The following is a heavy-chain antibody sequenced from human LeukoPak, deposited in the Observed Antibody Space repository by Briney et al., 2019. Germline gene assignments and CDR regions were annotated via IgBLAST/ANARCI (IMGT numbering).Heavy chain of an antibody. CDR3: AKPPPVSSPLDY. J-gene: IGHJ4*02. CDR2: ISWNSGSI. CDR1: GFTFDDYA. D-gene: IGHD6-13*01. V-gene: IGHV3-9*01. Sequence: GRSLRLSCAASGFTFDDYAMHWVRQAPGKGLEWVSGISWNSGSIGYADSVKGRFTISRDNAKNTLYLQMNSLRAEDTAVYYCAKPPPVSSPLDYWGQGTLVTVSS.